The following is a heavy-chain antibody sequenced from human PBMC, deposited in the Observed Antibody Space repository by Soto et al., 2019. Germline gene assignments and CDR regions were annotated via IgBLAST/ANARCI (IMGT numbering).Heavy chain of an antibody. CDR1: GGTFGSYA. CDR2: IIPISGTA. Sequence: QVQLVQSGAEVKKPGSSVKVSCKASGGTFGSYAISWVRQAPGQGLEWMGGIIPISGTANYAQKFQGRGTIAADEYTSTAYMELSSLRSEDTAVYYCARSQGSSTSLEIYYYYYYGMDVWGQGTTVTVSS. J-gene: IGHJ6*02. CDR3: ARSQGSSTSLEIYYYYYYGMDV. V-gene: IGHV1-69*01. D-gene: IGHD2-2*01.